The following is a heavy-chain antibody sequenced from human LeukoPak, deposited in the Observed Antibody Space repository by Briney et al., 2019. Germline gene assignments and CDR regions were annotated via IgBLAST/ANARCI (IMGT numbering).Heavy chain of an antibody. J-gene: IGHJ3*02. D-gene: IGHD5-12*01. CDR3: ARDQEDIVATIIDAFDI. Sequence: GGSLRLSCAASGFTFSSYWMSWVRQAPGKGLEWVANIKQDGSEKYYVDSVKGRFTISRDNAKNSLYLQMNSLRAEDTAVYYCARDQEDIVATIIDAFDIWGHGTMVTVSS. CDR1: GFTFSSYW. CDR2: IKQDGSEK. V-gene: IGHV3-7*01.